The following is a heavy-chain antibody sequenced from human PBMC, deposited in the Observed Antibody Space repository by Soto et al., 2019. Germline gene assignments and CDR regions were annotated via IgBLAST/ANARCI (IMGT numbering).Heavy chain of an antibody. D-gene: IGHD3-10*01. CDR3: ARDWLAYYYGSGSYYNPAYNWFDP. Sequence: GASVKVSCKASGYTFTSYGISWVRQAPGQGLEWMGWISAYNGNTNYAQKLQGRVTMTTDTSTSTAYMELRSLRSDDTAVYYCARDWLAYYYGSGSYYNPAYNWFDPGAREPWSPSPQ. J-gene: IGHJ5*02. CDR1: GYTFTSYG. CDR2: ISAYNGNT. V-gene: IGHV1-18*01.